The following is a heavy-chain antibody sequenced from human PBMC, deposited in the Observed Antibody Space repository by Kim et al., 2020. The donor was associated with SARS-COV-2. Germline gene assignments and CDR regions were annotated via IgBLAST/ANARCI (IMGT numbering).Heavy chain of an antibody. V-gene: IGHV3-11*06. J-gene: IGHJ4*02. D-gene: IGHD3-10*01. CDR3: ARDKDGSGSYYNPVPLDY. Sequence: GRITNSRDNAKESLYLQMNSLRAEDTAVYYCARDKDGSGSYYNPVPLDYWGQGTLVTVSS.